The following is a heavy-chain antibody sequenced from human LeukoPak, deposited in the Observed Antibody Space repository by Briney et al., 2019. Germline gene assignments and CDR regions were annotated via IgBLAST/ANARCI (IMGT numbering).Heavy chain of an antibody. Sequence: SGTLSLTCAVSGGSISSSSYYWGWIRQPPGKGLEWIGSIYYSGSTYYNPSLKSRVTISVDTSKNQFSLKLSSVTAADTAVYYCGQPGEFNPWGQGTLVTVSS. CDR3: GQPGEFNP. D-gene: IGHD3-10*01. V-gene: IGHV4-39*01. CDR2: IYYSGST. CDR1: GGSISSSSYY. J-gene: IGHJ5*02.